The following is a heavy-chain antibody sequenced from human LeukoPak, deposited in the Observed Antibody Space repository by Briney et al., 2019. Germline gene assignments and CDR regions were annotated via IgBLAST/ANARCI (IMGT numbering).Heavy chain of an antibody. V-gene: IGHV3-30*02. CDR3: ATDSSGTLI. Sequence: GGSLRLSCAASGFTFSGYGMHWVRQAPGKGLEWAAFIRYDGSKKYYADFVKGRFTISRDNSKNTLYLQMNSLRAEDTAVYYCATDSSGTLIWGQGTLVTVSS. J-gene: IGHJ4*02. D-gene: IGHD3-22*01. CDR2: IRYDGSKK. CDR1: GFTFSGYG.